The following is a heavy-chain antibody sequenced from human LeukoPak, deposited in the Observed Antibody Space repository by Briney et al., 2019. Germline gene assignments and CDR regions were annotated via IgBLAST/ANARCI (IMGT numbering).Heavy chain of an antibody. Sequence: PGGSLRLSCAASGFTFGGYEMNWVRQAPGKGLEWVSYISSSGSTINYADSVKGRFTIPRDNAKNSLYLQMSSLRAEDTAVYYCASFYDSTGRDYWGQGTLVTVSS. CDR1: GFTFGGYE. CDR2: ISSSGSTI. D-gene: IGHD3-22*01. CDR3: ASFYDSTGRDY. J-gene: IGHJ4*02. V-gene: IGHV3-48*03.